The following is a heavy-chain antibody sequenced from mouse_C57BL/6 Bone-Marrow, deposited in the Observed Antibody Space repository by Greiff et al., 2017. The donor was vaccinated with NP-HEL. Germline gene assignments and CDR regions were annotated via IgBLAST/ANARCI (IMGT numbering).Heavy chain of an antibody. J-gene: IGHJ1*03. CDR1: GFTFSSYA. CDR3: TREDYYGSSPWYFDV. V-gene: IGHV5-9-1*02. D-gene: IGHD1-1*01. CDR2: ISSGGDYI. Sequence: EVQLQESGEGLVKPGGSLKLSCAASGFTFSSYAMSWVRQTPEKRLEWVAYISSGGDYIYYADTVKGRFTISRDNARNTLYLQMSSLKSEDTAMYYCTREDYYGSSPWYFDVWGTGTTVTVSS.